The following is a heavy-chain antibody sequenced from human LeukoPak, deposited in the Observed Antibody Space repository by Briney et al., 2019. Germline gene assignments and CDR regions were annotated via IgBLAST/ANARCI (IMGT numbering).Heavy chain of an antibody. Sequence: SETLSLTCTVSGGSISSSSYYWGWIRQPPGKGLEWIGSIYYSGSTYYNPSLKSRVTISVDTSKNQFSLKLSSVTAADTAVYYCARGYCSSTSCYKGSWFDPWGQGTLVTVSS. J-gene: IGHJ5*02. CDR1: GGSISSSSYY. V-gene: IGHV4-39*07. D-gene: IGHD2-2*02. CDR3: ARGYCSSTSCYKGSWFDP. CDR2: IYYSGST.